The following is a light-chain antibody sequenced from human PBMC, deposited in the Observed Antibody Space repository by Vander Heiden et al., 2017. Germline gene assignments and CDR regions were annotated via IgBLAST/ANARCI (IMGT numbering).Light chain of an antibody. Sequence: QSVLTQPPSASGTPGLRVTISRSGSRSHIRSNTVNWYQQLPGTAPKILSYSNNQRPSGVPDRFSGSKSGTSASMTMGGLQSEDEDDYNCAAWDDSLNGDVFGTGTKVTVL. CDR3: AAWDDSLNGDV. CDR2: SNN. V-gene: IGLV1-44*01. CDR1: RSHIRSNT. J-gene: IGLJ1*01.